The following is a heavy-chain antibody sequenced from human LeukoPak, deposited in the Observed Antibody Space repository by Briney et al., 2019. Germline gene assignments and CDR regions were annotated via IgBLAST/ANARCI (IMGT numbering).Heavy chain of an antibody. CDR1: GFTFSSNA. CDR2: ITSSGGST. V-gene: IGHV3-64D*09. CDR3: VKSSGGSYLN. D-gene: IGHD2-15*01. Sequence: GGSLGLSCSASGFTFSSNAMHWVRQAPGKGLEYVSAITSSGGSTYYADSVKGRFTISRDNAKNTLYLQMSSLRAEDTAVYYCVKSSGGSYLNWGQGALVTVSS. J-gene: IGHJ1*01.